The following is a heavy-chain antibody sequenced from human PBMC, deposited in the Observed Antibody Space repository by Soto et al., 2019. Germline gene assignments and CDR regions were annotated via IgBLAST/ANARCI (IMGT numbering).Heavy chain of an antibody. V-gene: IGHV3-64*07. CDR3: ARARRDCSSSSCYLYYFDY. D-gene: IGHD2-2*01. J-gene: IGHJ4*02. CDR2: ITSNGGST. CDR1: GFTFTTYG. Sequence: EVQLVESGGGLVQPGGSLRLSCAASGFTFTTYGIHWVRQAPGKGLGFVSAITSNGGSTYYADSVKGRFTISRDNSKNTLYLQMGSLSVEDMGVYYCARARRDCSSSSCYLYYFDYWGQGTLVTVSS.